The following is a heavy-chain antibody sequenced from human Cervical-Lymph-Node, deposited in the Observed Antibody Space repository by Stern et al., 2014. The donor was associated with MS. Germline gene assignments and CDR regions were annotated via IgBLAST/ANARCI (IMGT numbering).Heavy chain of an antibody. D-gene: IGHD3-3*01. Sequence: DVQLVQSGGGLVQPGRSLRLSCAASGFTFDDYAMHWVRQAPGKGLEWVSGISWNSGSMIYADSVRGRFTISRDSAKNSLYLQMNSLRAEDTALYYCAKVPGFGSGDGPLDYWGQGTLVTVSS. V-gene: IGHV3-9*01. J-gene: IGHJ4*02. CDR1: GFTFDDYA. CDR2: ISWNSGSM. CDR3: AKVPGFGSGDGPLDY.